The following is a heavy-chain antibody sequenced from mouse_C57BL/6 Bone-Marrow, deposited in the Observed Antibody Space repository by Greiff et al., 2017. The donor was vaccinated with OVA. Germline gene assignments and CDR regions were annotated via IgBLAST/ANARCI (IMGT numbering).Heavy chain of an antibody. V-gene: IGHV4-1*01. D-gene: IGHD2-2*01. Sequence: PASAVDFSRYWMSWVRRAPGKGLEWIGEINPDSSTINYAPSLKDKFIISRDNAKNTLYLQMSKVRSEDTALYYCARREGYPYWYFDVWGTGTTVTVSS. CDR2: INPDSSTI. CDR1: AVDFSRYW. CDR3: ARREGYPYWYFDV. J-gene: IGHJ1*03.